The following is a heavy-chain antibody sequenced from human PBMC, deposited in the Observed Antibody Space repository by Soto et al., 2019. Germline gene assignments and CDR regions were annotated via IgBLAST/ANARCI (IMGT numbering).Heavy chain of an antibody. V-gene: IGHV3-30*18. CDR2: ISYDGSNK. J-gene: IGHJ3*02. CDR1: GFTFSSYG. D-gene: IGHD6-19*01. Sequence: QVQLVESGGGVVQPGRSLRLSCAASGFTFSSYGMHWVRQAPGKGLEWVAVISYDGSNKYYADSVKGRFTISRDNSKNTLSLQMNSLRAEDTAVYYCAKISGGAFDIWGQGTMVTVSP. CDR3: AKISGGAFDI.